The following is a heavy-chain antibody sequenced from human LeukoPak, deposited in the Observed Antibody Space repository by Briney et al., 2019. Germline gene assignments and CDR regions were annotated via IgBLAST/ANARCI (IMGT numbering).Heavy chain of an antibody. V-gene: IGHV4-59*12. Sequence: SETLSLTCTVSGGSISSYYWSWIRQPPGKGLEWIGYIYYSGSTNYNPSLKSRVTISVDTSKNQFSLKLSSVTAADTAVYYCARRGVVAHSYYYYYYMDVWGKGTTVTISS. D-gene: IGHD3-22*01. J-gene: IGHJ6*03. CDR3: ARRGVVAHSYYYYYYMDV. CDR2: IYYSGST. CDR1: GGSISSYY.